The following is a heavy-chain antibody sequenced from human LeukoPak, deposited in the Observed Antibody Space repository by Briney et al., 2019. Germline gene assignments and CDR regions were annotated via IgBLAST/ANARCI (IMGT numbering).Heavy chain of an antibody. V-gene: IGHV4-31*03. CDR3: ARDKVTVTGNWFDS. CDR1: GGSFTSGSYY. D-gene: IGHD4-17*01. Sequence: SETLSLTCTVSGGSFTSGSYYWSWIRQPPGKGLEWMGYIYYTGSTHYNPSLKSRISMSVDTSKRQFSLNLMSVTGADTAIYYCARDKVTVTGNWFDSWGQGTLVAVSS. J-gene: IGHJ5*01. CDR2: IYYTGST.